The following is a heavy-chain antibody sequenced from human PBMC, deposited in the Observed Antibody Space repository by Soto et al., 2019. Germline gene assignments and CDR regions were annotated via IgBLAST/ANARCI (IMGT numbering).Heavy chain of an antibody. CDR1: GYTFTSYY. CDR3: ARGYSSSCGDI. J-gene: IGHJ3*02. CDR2: INPSGGST. V-gene: IGHV1-46*03. D-gene: IGHD6-13*01. Sequence: QVQLVQSGAEVKKPGASVKVSCKASGYTFTSYYMHWVRQAPGQGLEWMGIINPSGGSTSYAQKFQGRVTTTRDQSTNTVYMELSSLRSEDTAVYYCARGYSSSCGDIWGQGTMVTVSS.